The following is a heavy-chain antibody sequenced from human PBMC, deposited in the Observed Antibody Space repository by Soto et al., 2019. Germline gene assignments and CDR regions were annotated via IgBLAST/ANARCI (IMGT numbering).Heavy chain of an antibody. D-gene: IGHD4-17*01. J-gene: IGHJ1*01. CDR3: ARVGLPGTTAVMVNQH. Sequence: EVHLVESGGGLVQPGGSLRLSCAASGFTFSTYSMNWVRQAPGKGLEWVSYISSTSSTTYYADSVKGRFTISRDKAKNSLYLQMNSLRDEDTTVYYCARVGLPGTTAVMVNQHWGQGTLVTVSS. V-gene: IGHV3-48*02. CDR2: ISSTSSTT. CDR1: GFTFSTYS.